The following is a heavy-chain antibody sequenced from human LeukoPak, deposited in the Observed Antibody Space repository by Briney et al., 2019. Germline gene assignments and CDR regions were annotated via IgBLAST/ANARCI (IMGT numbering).Heavy chain of an antibody. CDR2: ISWNSGSI. CDR1: GFTFDDYA. Sequence: GRSLRLSCATSGFTFDDYAMHWVRQAPGKGLEWVSGISWNSGSIGYADSVKGRFTISRDNAKNSLYLQMNSLRAEDTALYYCAKVDGYCSSTSCYRDAEYFQHWGQGTLATVSS. D-gene: IGHD2-2*02. J-gene: IGHJ1*01. V-gene: IGHV3-9*01. CDR3: AKVDGYCSSTSCYRDAEYFQH.